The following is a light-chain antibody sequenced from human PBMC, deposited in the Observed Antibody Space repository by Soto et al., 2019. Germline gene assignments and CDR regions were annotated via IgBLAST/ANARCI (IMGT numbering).Light chain of an antibody. Sequence: DIHITQSPSSLSASVGDRVTITCRAIQSISSYLNWYQQKPGKAPKLLIYAASTLQSGVPSRFSGSGSGTDFTLTISSLQPEDFATYYCQQLNSYPTTFGQGTRLEIK. CDR2: AAS. V-gene: IGKV1-39*01. J-gene: IGKJ5*01. CDR1: QSISSY. CDR3: QQLNSYPTT.